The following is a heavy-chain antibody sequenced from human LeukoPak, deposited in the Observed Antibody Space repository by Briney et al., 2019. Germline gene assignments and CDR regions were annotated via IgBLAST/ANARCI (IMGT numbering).Heavy chain of an antibody. D-gene: IGHD5-18*01. Sequence: PSETLSLTCAVYGGSFSGYYWSWIRRPPGKGLEWVGEINHSGSTNYNPSLKTRVTISVDTSKNQFSLKLSSVTAADTAVYYCARRPYKSGYSYGPALRFFDYWGQGTLVTVSS. CDR3: ARRPYKSGYSYGPALRFFDY. CDR2: INHSGST. V-gene: IGHV4-34*01. CDR1: GGSFSGYY. J-gene: IGHJ4*02.